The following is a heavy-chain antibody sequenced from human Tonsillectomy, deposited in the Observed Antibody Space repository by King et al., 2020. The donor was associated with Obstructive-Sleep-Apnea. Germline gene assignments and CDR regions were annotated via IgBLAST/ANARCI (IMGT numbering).Heavy chain of an antibody. V-gene: IGHV4-30-4*01. CDR1: GGSISSGDYY. D-gene: IGHD3-22*01. J-gene: IGHJ5*02. Sequence: VQLQESGPGLVKPSQTLSLTCTVSGGSISSGDYYWSWIRQPPGKGLEWIGYIYYSGSTYYNPSLKSRVTISVDTSKNQFSLKLSSVTAADTAVYYCARGLIFYYYDSRGGYNWFDPWGQGTLVTVSS. CDR2: IYYSGST. CDR3: ARGLIFYYYDSRGGYNWFDP.